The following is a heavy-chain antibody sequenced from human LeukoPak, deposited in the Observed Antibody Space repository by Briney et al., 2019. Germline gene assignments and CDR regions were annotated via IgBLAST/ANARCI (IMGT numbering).Heavy chain of an antibody. V-gene: IGHV3-7*03. J-gene: IGHJ4*02. CDR3: ARVPLRYFDWLPHYFDY. CDR2: IKQDGSEK. CDR1: GFTFSSYW. D-gene: IGHD3-9*01. Sequence: PGGSLRLSCAASGFTFSSYWMSWVRQAPGKGLEWVANIKQDGSEKYYVDSVKGRFTISRDNAKNSLYLQMNSLRAEDTALYYCARVPLRYFDWLPHYFDYWGQGTLVTVSS.